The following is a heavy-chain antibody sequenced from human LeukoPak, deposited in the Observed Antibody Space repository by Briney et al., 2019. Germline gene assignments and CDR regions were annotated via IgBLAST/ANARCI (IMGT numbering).Heavy chain of an antibody. J-gene: IGHJ4*02. D-gene: IGHD1-14*01. CDR1: GYTFTSYD. Sequence: ASVKVSCKASGYTFTSYDINWVRQATGQGLEWMGWINPNSGGTNYAQKFQGRVTMTRDTSISTAYMELSRLRSDDTAVYYCARQKISGDYWGQGTLVTVSS. V-gene: IGHV1-2*02. CDR2: INPNSGGT. CDR3: ARQKISGDY.